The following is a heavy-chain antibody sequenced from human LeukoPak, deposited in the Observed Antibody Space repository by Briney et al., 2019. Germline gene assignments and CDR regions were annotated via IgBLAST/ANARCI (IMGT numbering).Heavy chain of an antibody. CDR2: ISAGNGNT. J-gene: IGHJ4*02. V-gene: IGHV1-3*01. D-gene: IGHD1-26*01. CDR1: GYTFTSYA. CDR3: ARDSGSGNNDY. Sequence: ASVKVSCKASGYTFTSYAIHWVRQAPGQRLEWMGWISAGNGNTKYSQNFQGRVTFISNTSATTAFMELSSLRSEDAAVYYCARDSGSGNNDYWGQGTLVTVPS.